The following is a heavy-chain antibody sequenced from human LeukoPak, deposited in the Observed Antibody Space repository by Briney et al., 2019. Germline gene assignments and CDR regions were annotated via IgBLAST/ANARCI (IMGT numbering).Heavy chain of an antibody. V-gene: IGHV1-8*01. J-gene: IGHJ6*03. CDR1: GYTFTSYD. CDR2: MNPNSGNT. D-gene: IGHD2-2*01. CDR3: ARGVRRTDCSSTSCYYYYYMDV. Sequence: ASVKVSCKASGYTFTSYDINWVRQATGQGLEWMAWMNPNSGNTGYAQKFQGRVTMTRNTSISTAYMELSSLRPEDTAVYYCARGVRRTDCSSTSCYYYYYMDVWGKGTTVTVSS.